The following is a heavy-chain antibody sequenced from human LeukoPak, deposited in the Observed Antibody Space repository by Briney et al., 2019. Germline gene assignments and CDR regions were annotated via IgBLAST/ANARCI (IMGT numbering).Heavy chain of an antibody. J-gene: IGHJ4*02. CDR2: ISYEGSEK. V-gene: IGHV3-30*01. CDR1: GFTFTNYA. D-gene: IGHD3-10*01. CDR3: ARGREAGNRRLAGDDY. Sequence: GGSLRLPCAASGFTFTNYAMHWVRQAPGKGLEWVSIISYEGSEKYYADSVKGRFTISRDNSRNTLYLQMNSLRPEDTAVYYCARGREAGNRRLAGDDYWGQGTLAIVSS.